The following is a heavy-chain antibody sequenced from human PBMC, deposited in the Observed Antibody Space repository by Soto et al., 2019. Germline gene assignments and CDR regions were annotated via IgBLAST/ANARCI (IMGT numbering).Heavy chain of an antibody. J-gene: IGHJ5*02. CDR1: GFTFTGYE. D-gene: IGHD3-10*01. Sequence: VGSLRLSCAASGFTFTGYEMNWVRQAPGKGLEWVSYISDSGTTTYYADSVKGRFTISRDNAKNSLYLQMNSLRAEDTAVYYCARDRSAITMVRGVIMDKWFDPWGQGTLVTVSS. CDR3: ARDRSAITMVRGVIMDKWFDP. CDR2: ISDSGTTT. V-gene: IGHV3-48*03.